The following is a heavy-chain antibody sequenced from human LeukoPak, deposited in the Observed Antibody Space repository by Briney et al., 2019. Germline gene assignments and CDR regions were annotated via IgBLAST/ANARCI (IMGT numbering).Heavy chain of an antibody. CDR1: GFTFSSYG. CDR2: IWYDGSNK. V-gene: IGHV3-33*01. CDR3: ARDCRRGQQGIDY. Sequence: PGRSLRLSCAASGFTFSSYGMHWVRQAPGKGLEWVAVIWYDGSNKYYADSVKGRFTISRDNSKNTLYLQMNSLRAEDTAVYYCARDCRRGQQGIDYWGRGTLVTVSS. D-gene: IGHD6-13*01. J-gene: IGHJ4*02.